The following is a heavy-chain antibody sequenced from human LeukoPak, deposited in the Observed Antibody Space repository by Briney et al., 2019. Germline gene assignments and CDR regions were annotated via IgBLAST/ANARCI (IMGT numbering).Heavy chain of an antibody. Sequence: SETLSLTCAVYGGSFSGYYWSWIRQPPGKGLEWIGEINHSGSTNYNPSLKSRVTISVDTSKNQFSLKLSSVTAADTAVYYCARGGGQQLVKYYFDYWGQGTLVTVSP. CDR3: ARGGGQQLVKYYFDY. J-gene: IGHJ4*02. CDR2: INHSGST. V-gene: IGHV4-34*01. D-gene: IGHD6-13*01. CDR1: GGSFSGYY.